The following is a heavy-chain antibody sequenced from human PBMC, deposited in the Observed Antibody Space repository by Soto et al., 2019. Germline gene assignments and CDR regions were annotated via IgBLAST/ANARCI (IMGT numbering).Heavy chain of an antibody. V-gene: IGHV4-34*01. D-gene: IGHD2-2*01. CDR2: INHSGST. CDR3: ARRGERSSTSCSWWFAP. Sequence: SPTLSLTCAFDGLSFIGYYWSWSLQPPGEGLEWIGEINHSGSTNYKPSLKSRVTISVDTSKNQFSLKLSSVTAADTAVYYCARRGERSSTSCSWWFAPPGQR. J-gene: IGHJ5*02. CDR1: GLSFIGYY.